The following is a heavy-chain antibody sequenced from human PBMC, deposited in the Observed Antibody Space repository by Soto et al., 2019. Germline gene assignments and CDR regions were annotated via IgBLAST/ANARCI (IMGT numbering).Heavy chain of an antibody. CDR2: IWYDGSNK. CDR3: ARARNTGWSRPLYFDY. Sequence: PGRPRSLSGQAAEPSCCNLAMRRFTKAPGEGLEWVAVIWYDGSNKYYEDSVKGRFTISRDNSKNTLYLQLNSLRVEDTAIYYCARARNTGWSRPLYFDYWGQGVLVTVSS. J-gene: IGHJ4*02. D-gene: IGHD6-19*01. V-gene: IGHV3-33*08. CDR1: EPSCCNLA.